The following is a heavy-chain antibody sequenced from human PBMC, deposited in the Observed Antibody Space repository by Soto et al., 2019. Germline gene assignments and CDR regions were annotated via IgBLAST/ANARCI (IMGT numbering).Heavy chain of an antibody. V-gene: IGHV3-66*01. CDR2: IYSAGTT. CDR3: ATSGSKHRFDF. Sequence: PGGSLRLSCAPCGFTFTNNYMMWVRQAPGKGLEWVSLIYSAGTTYYADSVKGRFSSSRDNSKNMLYLQMDSLRAEDTAVYYCATSGSKHRFDFWGQGTLVTVSS. J-gene: IGHJ4*02. CDR1: GFTFTNNY. D-gene: IGHD1-26*01.